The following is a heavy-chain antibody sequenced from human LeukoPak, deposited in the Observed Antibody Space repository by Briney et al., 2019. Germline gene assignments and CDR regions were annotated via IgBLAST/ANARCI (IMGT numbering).Heavy chain of an antibody. J-gene: IGHJ3*02. CDR1: GGTFSSYA. D-gene: IGHD1-26*01. V-gene: IGHV1-69*01. CDR2: IIPIFGTA. Sequence: SVKVSCKASGGTFSSYAISWVRQAPGQGLEWMGGIIPIFGTANYAQKFQGRVTITADESTSTAYMELSSLRSEDTAVYYCARGRGSYHYDAFDIWGQGTMVTVSS. CDR3: ARGRGSYHYDAFDI.